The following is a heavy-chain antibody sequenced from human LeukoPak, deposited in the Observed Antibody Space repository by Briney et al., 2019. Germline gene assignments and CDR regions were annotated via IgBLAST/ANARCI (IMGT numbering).Heavy chain of an antibody. Sequence: GGSLRLSCAASGFTFSNYWVHWVRQAPGKGLVWVSNINSDGSITSYADSVKGRFSISRDNAKNTLYLQMNGLRAEDTAVYYCALFSQPFAWGQGSLVTVSS. J-gene: IGHJ5*02. V-gene: IGHV3-74*01. D-gene: IGHD2/OR15-2a*01. CDR3: ALFSQPFA. CDR1: GFTFSNYW. CDR2: INSDGSIT.